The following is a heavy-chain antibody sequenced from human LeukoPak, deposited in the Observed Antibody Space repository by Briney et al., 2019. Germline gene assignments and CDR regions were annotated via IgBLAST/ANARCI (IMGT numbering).Heavy chain of an antibody. J-gene: IGHJ4*02. CDR3: ARDYELGTPGSAYEFFGY. D-gene: IGHD3-10*01. CDR2: INPNSGGT. Sequence: ASVKVSCKASGYTFTDHFMQWVRHAPGQGLEWMGWINPNSGGTSYAQKFKGRVTMTRDTSINTVYMELSRLGSDDTAVYYCARDYELGTPGSAYEFFGYWGQGTLVTVSS. CDR1: GYTFTDHF. V-gene: IGHV1-2*02.